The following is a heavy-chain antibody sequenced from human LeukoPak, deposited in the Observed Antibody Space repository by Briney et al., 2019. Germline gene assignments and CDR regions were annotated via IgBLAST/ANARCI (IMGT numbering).Heavy chain of an antibody. CDR1: GFTFSDYN. CDR2: MSRSGDII. J-gene: IGHJ4*02. CDR3: ARDVYYGSGSPRLDY. Sequence: GGSLRLSCAASGFTFSDYNMNWVRQVPGKGLESVSYMSRSGDIIYYADSVKGRLTISRDNAKNSLYLNMNSLRAEDTAVYYCARDVYYGSGSPRLDYWGQGTLVTVSS. D-gene: IGHD3-10*01. V-gene: IGHV3-48*01.